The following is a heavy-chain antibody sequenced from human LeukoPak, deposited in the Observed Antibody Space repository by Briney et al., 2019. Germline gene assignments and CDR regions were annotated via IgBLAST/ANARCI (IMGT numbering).Heavy chain of an antibody. Sequence: TLSLTCTARGGSISREYWSWIRQPPGKGLKSIVYIYHSGSTNYNPSLKSRVTISIDTSKNQFSLRLSSVTAADRAVYYCARRYDDSSGYGDWGQGTLVTVSS. CDR2: IYHSGST. CDR1: GGSISREY. D-gene: IGHD3-22*01. J-gene: IGHJ4*02. V-gene: IGHV4-59*01. CDR3: ARRYDDSSGYGD.